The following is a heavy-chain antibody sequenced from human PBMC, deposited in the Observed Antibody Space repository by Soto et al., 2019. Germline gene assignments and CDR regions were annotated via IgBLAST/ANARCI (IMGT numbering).Heavy chain of an antibody. J-gene: IGHJ4*02. CDR1: GFTFSSYA. V-gene: IGHV3-23*01. Sequence: GGSLRLSCAASGFTFSSYAMSWVRQAPGKGLEWVSAISGSGGSTYYADSVRGRFTISRDNSKNTLYLQMNSLRAEDTAVYYCAKAPHPGPEPVLFDYWGQGTLVTVSS. CDR3: AKAPHPGPEPVLFDY. CDR2: ISGSGGST. D-gene: IGHD1-26*01.